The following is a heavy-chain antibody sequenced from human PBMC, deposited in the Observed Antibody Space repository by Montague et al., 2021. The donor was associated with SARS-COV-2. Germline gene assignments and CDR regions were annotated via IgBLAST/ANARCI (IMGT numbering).Heavy chain of an antibody. CDR1: GFTFTNYW. Sequence: SLRLSCAASGFTFTNYWMTWVRLAPGKGLEWVATINQHGGENYYVGSVKGRFTISRDNAKKSVYLQINSLGAEDTAVYYCARVDYQVPYYYYAGMDLWGQGTRVTVSS. CDR2: INQHGGEN. V-gene: IGHV3-7*01. CDR3: ARVDYQVPYYYYAGMDL. J-gene: IGHJ6*02. D-gene: IGHD3/OR15-3a*01.